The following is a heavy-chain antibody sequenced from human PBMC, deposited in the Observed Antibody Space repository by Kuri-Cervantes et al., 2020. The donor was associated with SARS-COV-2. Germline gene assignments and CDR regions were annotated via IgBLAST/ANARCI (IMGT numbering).Heavy chain of an antibody. Sequence: GGSLRLSCAASGFTFSSYAMSWVRQAPGKGLEWVSAISGSGGSTYYADSVKGRFTISRDNAKNSLYLQMNSLSAEDTAVYYCAREGQMATKTSWFDPWGQGTLVTVSS. CDR3: AREGQMATKTSWFDP. V-gene: IGHV3-23*01. D-gene: IGHD5-24*01. J-gene: IGHJ5*02. CDR1: GFTFSSYA. CDR2: ISGSGGST.